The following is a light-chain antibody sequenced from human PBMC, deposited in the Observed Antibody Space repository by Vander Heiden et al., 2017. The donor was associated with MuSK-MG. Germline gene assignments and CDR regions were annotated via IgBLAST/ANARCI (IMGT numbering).Light chain of an antibody. V-gene: IGLV1-40*01. CDR1: SSNIGAGYD. CDR3: QSYDSSLSGVV. Sequence: QSVLTQPPSVSGAPGQRVTLSCTGSSSNIGAGYDVHWYQQLPATAPKLLIYGNSNRPSGVPDRFSGSKSGTSASLAITGLQAEEEADYYCQSYDSSLSGVVFGGGTKLTVL. CDR2: GNS. J-gene: IGLJ2*01.